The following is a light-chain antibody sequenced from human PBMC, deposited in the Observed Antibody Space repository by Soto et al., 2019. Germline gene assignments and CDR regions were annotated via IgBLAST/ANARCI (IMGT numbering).Light chain of an antibody. CDR1: QSVSSN. CDR2: GAS. V-gene: IGKV3-15*01. J-gene: IGKJ2*01. CDR3: QQYNNWPPYT. Sequence: EIVMTQSPATLSVSPGERATLSCRASQSVSSNLAWYQQKPGQAPRLLIYGASTRATGIPARFSGSGSGTEFTLPISSLQSEDFAVHYCQQYNNWPPYTFGQGTKLEIK.